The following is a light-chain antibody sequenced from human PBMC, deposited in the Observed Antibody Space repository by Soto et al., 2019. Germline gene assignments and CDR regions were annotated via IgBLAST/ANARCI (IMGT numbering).Light chain of an antibody. CDR3: QQSDYSRT. J-gene: IGKJ1*01. CDR2: QAS. Sequence: DIQMTQSPSTLSASVGDRVTITCRASQSITPWLAWSPQKRGKVPKLLIYQASMLESGVPLRFSGSASGTEVTLTINSLQPDDFATDYCQQSDYSRTFGQGTKVDIK. V-gene: IGKV1-5*03. CDR1: QSITPW.